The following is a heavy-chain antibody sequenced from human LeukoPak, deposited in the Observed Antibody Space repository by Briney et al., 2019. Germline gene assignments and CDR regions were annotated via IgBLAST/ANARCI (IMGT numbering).Heavy chain of an antibody. V-gene: IGHV3-74*01. CDR3: ARDSGLASSGYFHY. J-gene: IGHJ4*02. CDR1: GFAFSSYW. CDR2: IHSDGTTT. D-gene: IGHD3-22*01. Sequence: GSLRLSCAASGFAFSSYWMHWVRQAPGKGLVWVSRIHSDGTTTSYADSVKGRFTISRHNSKNTLYLQMNSLRAEDTAVYYCARDSGLASSGYFHYWGQGTLVTVSS.